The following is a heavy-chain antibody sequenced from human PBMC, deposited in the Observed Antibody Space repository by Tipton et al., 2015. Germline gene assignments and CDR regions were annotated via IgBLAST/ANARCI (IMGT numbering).Heavy chain of an antibody. CDR3: ARQPYYHVVRGNSRLAWFAD. D-gene: IGHD3-16*02. V-gene: IGHV3-33*01. Sequence: RSLRLSCAASGFSFSSYGMHWVRQAPGKGLEWVAVIWYDGRNQRYADSVKGRFTISRDNSKNTVYLQMNSLRPEDTAVYYCARQPYYHVVRGNSRLAWFADWGQGTLVTVSS. CDR2: IWYDGRNQ. J-gene: IGHJ4*02. CDR1: GFSFSSYG.